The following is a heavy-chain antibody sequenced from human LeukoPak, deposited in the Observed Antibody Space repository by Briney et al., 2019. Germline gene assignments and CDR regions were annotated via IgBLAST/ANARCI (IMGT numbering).Heavy chain of an antibody. CDR2: INHSGST. Sequence: SSETLSLTCAVYGGSFSGYYWSWIRQPPGKGLEWIGEINHSGSTNYNPSLKSRVTISVDTSKNQFSLKLSSVTAADTAVYYCASVSYGGNRNAFDIWGQGTMVTVSS. CDR1: GGSFSGYY. D-gene: IGHD4-23*01. J-gene: IGHJ3*02. V-gene: IGHV4-34*01. CDR3: ASVSYGGNRNAFDI.